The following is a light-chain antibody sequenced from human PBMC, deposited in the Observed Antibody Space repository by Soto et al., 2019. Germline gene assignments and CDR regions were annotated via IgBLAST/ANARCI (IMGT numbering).Light chain of an antibody. V-gene: IGLV2-14*01. CDR2: DVT. CDR1: SSDVGGYNF. CDR3: SSYTSSGTDV. J-gene: IGLJ1*01. Sequence: QSVRTQPASVSGSPGQSISISCIGTSSDVGGYNFVSWYQQHPGKAPKLMIYDVTNRPSGVSNRFSGSKSGNTASLTISGLQAEDEADYYCSSYTSSGTDVFGTGTKVTVL.